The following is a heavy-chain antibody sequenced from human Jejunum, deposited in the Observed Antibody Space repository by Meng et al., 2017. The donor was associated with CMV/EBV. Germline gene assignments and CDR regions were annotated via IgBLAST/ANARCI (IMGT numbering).Heavy chain of an antibody. CDR2: ITTSGTTK. Sequence: MNWVRQAPGKGLEWVSYITTSGTTKYYTDSVKGRFTIFRDNAKNSLYLQMNSLRAEDTAVYYCARDRYCHNGVCFAPNTYYFGMTSGAKGPRSPSP. CDR3: ARDRYCHNGVCFAPNTYYFGMTS. V-gene: IGHV3-48*03. J-gene: IGHJ6*02. D-gene: IGHD2-8*01.